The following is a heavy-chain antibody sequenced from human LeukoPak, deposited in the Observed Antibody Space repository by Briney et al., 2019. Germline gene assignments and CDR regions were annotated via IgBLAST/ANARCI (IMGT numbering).Heavy chain of an antibody. CDR2: INHSGST. CDR1: GGSFSGYY. Sequence: SETLSLTCAVYGGSFSGYYWSWIRQPPGKGLEWIGEINHSGSTNYNPSLKSRVTISVDTSKNQFSLKLSSVTVADTAVYYCAREEDAFDIWGQGTMVTVSS. V-gene: IGHV4-34*01. CDR3: AREEDAFDI. J-gene: IGHJ3*02.